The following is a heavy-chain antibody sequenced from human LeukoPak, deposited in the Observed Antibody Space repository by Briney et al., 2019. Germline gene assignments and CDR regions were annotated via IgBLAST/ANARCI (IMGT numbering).Heavy chain of an antibody. J-gene: IGHJ3*02. CDR2: IYGSGSP. V-gene: IGHV4-4*07. D-gene: IGHD2-2*02. CDR3: ARHLAAIPHNPSNDAFDI. CDR1: GGSISIYY. Sequence: SETLSLTCTVSGGSISIYYWTWIRQPAGKGLEWIGRIYGSGSPKYNPSLKSRVTMSVDTSKNQFSLKLSSVTAADTAVYYCARHLAAIPHNPSNDAFDIWGQGTMVTVSS.